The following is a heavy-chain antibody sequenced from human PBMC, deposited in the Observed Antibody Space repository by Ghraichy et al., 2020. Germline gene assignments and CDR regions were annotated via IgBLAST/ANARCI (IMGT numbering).Heavy chain of an antibody. CDR2: IWYDGSNK. CDR1: GFTFSSYG. J-gene: IGHJ4*02. D-gene: IGHD3-10*01. Sequence: GGSPRLSCAASGFTFSSYGMHWVRQAPGKGLEWVAVIWYDGSNKYYADSVKGRFTISRDNSKNTLYLQMNSLRAEDTAVYYCATSPPGGVRGVIGEDFDYWGQGTLVTVSS. CDR3: ATSPPGGVRGVIGEDFDY. V-gene: IGHV3-33*01.